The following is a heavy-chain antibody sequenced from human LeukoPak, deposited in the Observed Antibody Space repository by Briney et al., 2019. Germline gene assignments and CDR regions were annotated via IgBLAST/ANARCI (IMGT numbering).Heavy chain of an antibody. J-gene: IGHJ4*02. V-gene: IGHV1-46*01. D-gene: IGHD6-13*01. CDR2: INPSGGST. CDR1: GYTFSDYY. CDR3: ARWSIAAADRAGIDY. Sequence: ASVKVSCKASGYTFSDYYTHWVRQAPGQGLEWMGIINPSGGSTSYAQKFQGRVTMTRDTSTSTVYMELSSLRSEDTAVYYCARWSIAAADRAGIDYWGQGTLVTVSS.